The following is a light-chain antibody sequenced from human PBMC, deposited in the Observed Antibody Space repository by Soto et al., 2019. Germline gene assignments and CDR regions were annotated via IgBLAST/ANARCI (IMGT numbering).Light chain of an antibody. Sequence: IRMTQSPSSLSASTGDRVTIACRASQGISSYLAWYQQKPGKAPKLLIYAASTLQSGVPSRLSGSGSGTDFTLTISCLQSEDFATYYCQQYYSYPRTFGQGTKVEIK. CDR2: AAS. CDR3: QQYYSYPRT. J-gene: IGKJ1*01. CDR1: QGISSY. V-gene: IGKV1-8*01.